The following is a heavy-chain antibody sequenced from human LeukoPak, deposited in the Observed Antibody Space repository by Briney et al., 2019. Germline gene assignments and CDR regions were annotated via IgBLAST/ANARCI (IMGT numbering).Heavy chain of an antibody. CDR1: GFSVNSNC. D-gene: IGHD1-14*01. CDR2: IYSGGST. V-gene: IGHV3-53*04. J-gene: IGHJ3*02. CDR3: ARAGPYDAFDI. Sequence: GGSLRLSCAASGFSVNSNCMSWVRQAPGKGLEWVLVIYSGGSTYYADSVKGRFTISRHISKNTLYLRMNSLRAEDTAVYYCARAGPYDAFDIWGQGTMVTVSS.